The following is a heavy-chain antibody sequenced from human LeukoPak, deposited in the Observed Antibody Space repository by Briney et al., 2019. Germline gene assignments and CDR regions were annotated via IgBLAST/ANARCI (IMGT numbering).Heavy chain of an antibody. CDR3: AKDKRAVAAPSDY. D-gene: IGHD6-19*01. Sequence: GGSLRLSCTVSGFTVSSNSMSWVRQAPGKGLEWVSFIYSDNTHYSDSVKGRFTISRDNSKNTLYLQMNSLRAEDTAVYYCAKDKRAVAAPSDYWGQGTLVTVSS. V-gene: IGHV3-53*01. CDR2: IYSDNT. J-gene: IGHJ4*02. CDR1: GFTVSSNS.